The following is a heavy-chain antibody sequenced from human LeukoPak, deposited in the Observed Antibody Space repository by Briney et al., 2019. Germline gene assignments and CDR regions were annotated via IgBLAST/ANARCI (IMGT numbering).Heavy chain of an antibody. V-gene: IGHV3-30*18. CDR1: GFTFSSYG. CDR3: AKDQTVLRSSYFDY. J-gene: IGHJ4*02. D-gene: IGHD3-3*01. CDR2: ISYDGSNK. Sequence: PGGSLRLSCAASGFTFSSYGMHWVRQAPGKGLEWVAVISYDGSNKYYADSVKGRFTISRDNSKNTLYLQMNSLRAEDTAVYYCAKDQTVLRSSYFDYWGQGTLVTVSS.